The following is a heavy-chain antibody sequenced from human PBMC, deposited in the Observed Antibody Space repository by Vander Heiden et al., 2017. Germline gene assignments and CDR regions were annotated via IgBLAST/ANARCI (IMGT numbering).Heavy chain of an antibody. CDR2: MNPADGSR. J-gene: IGHJ3*02. CDR1: GYSFSSYH. Sequence: QVQLVQSGAEVTNPGASVKASCKASGYSFSSYHMHWVRQAPGQGIEWMGIMNPADGSRIYAQKFQGRVTMSRDTSTSTVYMELSSLRSEDTAVYYCARSQRQRSGFDIWGQGTMVTVSS. CDR3: ARSQRQRSGFDI. V-gene: IGHV1-46*01.